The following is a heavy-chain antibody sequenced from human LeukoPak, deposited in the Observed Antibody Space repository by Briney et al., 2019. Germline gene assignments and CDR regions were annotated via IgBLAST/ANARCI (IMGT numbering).Heavy chain of an antibody. J-gene: IGHJ1*01. D-gene: IGHD6-6*01. CDR2: IWYDGSNK. CDR3: ARDLLRTRRYSSSSGYSSPLQH. CDR1: GFTFSSYG. V-gene: IGHV3-33*01. Sequence: GGSLRLSCAASGFTFSSYGMHWVRQAPGKGLEWVAVIWYDGSNKYYADSVKGRFTISRDNSKNTLYLQMNSLRAEDTAVYYCARDLLRTRRYSSSSGYSSPLQHWGQGTLVTVSS.